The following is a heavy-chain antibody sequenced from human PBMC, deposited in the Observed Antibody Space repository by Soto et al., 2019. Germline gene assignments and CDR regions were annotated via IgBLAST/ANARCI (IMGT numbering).Heavy chain of an antibody. CDR1: GGSISSSSYY. Sequence: QLQLQESGPGLVKPSETLSLTCTVSGGSISSSSYYWGWIRQPPGKGLEWIGSIFYSGSTYYNPSPTSRVPIPVDTSKNQFSLQLSSVPAADTAVYYWARHLTYCSAGSCYSDFPYYGMDVWGQGTTVTVSS. V-gene: IGHV4-39*01. J-gene: IGHJ6*02. D-gene: IGHD2-15*01. CDR2: IFYSGST. CDR3: ARHLTYCSAGSCYSDFPYYGMDV.